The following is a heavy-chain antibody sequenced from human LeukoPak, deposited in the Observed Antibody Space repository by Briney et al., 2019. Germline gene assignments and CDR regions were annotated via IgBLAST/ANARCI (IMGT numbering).Heavy chain of an antibody. Sequence: GGSLRLSCAASGFTFSNFWMSWVRQAPGKGLEWVSYIGGSGSITFYADSVKGRFTISRDNAKNSVYLQMNSLRAEDTAVYYCGRDFGLFGTKRSFDIWSQGTMVTVSS. CDR1: GFTFSNFW. D-gene: IGHD1-7*01. V-gene: IGHV3-11*01. CDR3: GRDFGLFGTKRSFDI. J-gene: IGHJ3*02. CDR2: IGGSGSIT.